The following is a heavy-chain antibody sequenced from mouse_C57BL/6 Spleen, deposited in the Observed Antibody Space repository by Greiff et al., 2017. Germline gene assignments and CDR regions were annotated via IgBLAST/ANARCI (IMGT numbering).Heavy chain of an antibody. V-gene: IGHV1-26*01. D-gene: IGHD1-1*01. CDR3: ANYYGSRRGDYFDY. CDR1: GYTFTDYY. J-gene: IGHJ2*01. CDR2: INPNNGGT. Sequence: VQLKQSGPELVKPGASVNISCKASGYTFTDYYMNWVKQSHGKSLEWIGDINPNNGGTSYNQKFKGKATLTVDKSSSTAYMELRSLTSEDSAVYYCANYYGSRRGDYFDYWGQGTTLTVSS.